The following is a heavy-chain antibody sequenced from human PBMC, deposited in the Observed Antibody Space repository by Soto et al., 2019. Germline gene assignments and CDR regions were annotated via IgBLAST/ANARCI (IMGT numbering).Heavy chain of an antibody. J-gene: IGHJ3*02. CDR1: GFSLSTSGMC. CDR3: ARSGYSSGRDAFDI. Sequence: SGPTLVNPTQTLTLTFTFSGFSLSTSGMCVSWIRQPPGKALEWLARIDWDDDKYYSTSLKTRLTISKDTSKNQVVLTMTNMDPVDTATYYCARSGYSSGRDAFDIWGQGTMVTVSS. CDR2: IDWDDDK. D-gene: IGHD6-19*01. V-gene: IGHV2-70*11.